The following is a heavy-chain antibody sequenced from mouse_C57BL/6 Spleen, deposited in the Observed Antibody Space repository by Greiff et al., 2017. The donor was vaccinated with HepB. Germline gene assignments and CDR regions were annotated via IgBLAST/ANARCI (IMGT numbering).Heavy chain of an antibody. Sequence: VQLQQSVAELVRPGASVKLSCTASGFNIKNTYMHWVKQRPEQGLEWIGRIDPANGNTKYAPKFQGKATITADTSANTAYLQLSSLTAEDTAIYYCARVYYGSSGGVFDYWGQGTTLTVSS. J-gene: IGHJ2*01. CDR2: IDPANGNT. CDR1: GFNIKNTY. V-gene: IGHV14-3*01. D-gene: IGHD1-1*01. CDR3: ARVYYGSSGGVFDY.